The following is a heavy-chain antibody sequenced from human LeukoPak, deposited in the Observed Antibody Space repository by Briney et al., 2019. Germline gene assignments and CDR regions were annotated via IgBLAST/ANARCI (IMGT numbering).Heavy chain of an antibody. CDR2: MNPNSGNT. CDR3: ARCPQLSGSYQFDY. Sequence: GASVKVSCKASGYTFTSYGINWVRQATGQGLEWMGWMNPNSGNTGYAQKFQGRVTMTRNTSISTAYMELSSLRSEDTAVYYCARCPQLSGSYQFDYWGQGTLVTVSS. V-gene: IGHV1-8*01. D-gene: IGHD1-26*01. J-gene: IGHJ4*02. CDR1: GYTFTSYG.